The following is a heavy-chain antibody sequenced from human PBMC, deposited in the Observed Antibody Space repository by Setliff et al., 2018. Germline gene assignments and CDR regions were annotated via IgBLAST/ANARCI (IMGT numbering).Heavy chain of an antibody. D-gene: IGHD3-3*01. Sequence: GASVKVSCKASGYTFTSYGISWVRQAPGQGLEWMGWISAYNGYTNYAQKLQGRVTMTTDTSTSTAYMELRSLRSDDTAVYYCAREPWYYNFWSGYTRDYFDYWGQGTLVTVSS. CDR2: ISAYNGYT. CDR1: GYTFTSYG. V-gene: IGHV1-18*01. CDR3: AREPWYYNFWSGYTRDYFDY. J-gene: IGHJ4*02.